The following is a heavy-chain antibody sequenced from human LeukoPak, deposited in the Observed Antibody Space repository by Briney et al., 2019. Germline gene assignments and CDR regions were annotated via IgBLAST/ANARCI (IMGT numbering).Heavy chain of an antibody. CDR2: INPYTGNT. J-gene: IGHJ5*02. CDR1: GYTFTSYG. CDR3: ARGQVDTDLVIGGWFDH. V-gene: IGHV1-18*01. D-gene: IGHD5-18*01. Sequence: ASVKVSCNTSGYTFTSYGISWVRQAPGQGLEWMGWINPYTGNTNFAQRFQGRVTMTTETSTRTAYMEVKSLRSDDTAVYYCARGQVDTDLVIGGWFDHWGQGTLVTVSS.